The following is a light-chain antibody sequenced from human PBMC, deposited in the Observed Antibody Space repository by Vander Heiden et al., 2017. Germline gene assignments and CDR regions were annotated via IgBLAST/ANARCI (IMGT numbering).Light chain of an antibody. J-gene: IGLJ3*02. V-gene: IGLV3-21*03. CDR3: QVWVNSSDHHWV. Sequence: SYVLTQPLSVSVAPRTAARITCGGNNVGSKSVYWYQHKPGPAPVLCGLVESDRPSGIPERFSVSTSGNTATPTISRVEAGDEADYYCQVWVNSSDHHWVFGGGTKLTVL. CDR1: NVGSKS. CDR2: VES.